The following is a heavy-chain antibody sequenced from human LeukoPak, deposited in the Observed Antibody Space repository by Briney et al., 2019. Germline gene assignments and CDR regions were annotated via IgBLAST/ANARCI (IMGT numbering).Heavy chain of an antibody. CDR3: ARGNYDSWSEYFQH. D-gene: IGHD3-22*01. J-gene: IGHJ1*01. V-gene: IGHV1-18*01. Sequence: ASVKVSCKASGYTFTSYGISWVRQAPGQGLEWMGWISPYNGNTNYAQKLQGRVTMTTDTSTNTAYMELRSLRFDDTAVYYCARGNYDSWSEYFQHWGQGTLVTVSS. CDR1: GYTFTSYG. CDR2: ISPYNGNT.